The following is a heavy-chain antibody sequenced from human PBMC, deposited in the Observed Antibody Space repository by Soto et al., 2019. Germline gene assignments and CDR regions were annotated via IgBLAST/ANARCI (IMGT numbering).Heavy chain of an antibody. Sequence: GESLKISCAASGFTFSSYWMSWVRQAPGKGLEWVANIKQDGSEKYYVDSVKGRFTISRDNAKNSLYLQMNSLRAEDTAVYYCAREDTAMVKFDYWGQGTLVTVSS. D-gene: IGHD5-18*01. J-gene: IGHJ4*02. V-gene: IGHV3-7*01. CDR3: AREDTAMVKFDY. CDR2: IKQDGSEK. CDR1: GFTFSSYW.